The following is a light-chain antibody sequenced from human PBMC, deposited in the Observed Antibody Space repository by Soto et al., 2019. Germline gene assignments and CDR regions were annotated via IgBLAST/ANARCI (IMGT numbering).Light chain of an antibody. Sequence: QAVVTQPPSVSGAPGQRVTISCTGSSSNIGAGYDVHWYQQFPGTAPKLLIFGDSNRPSGVPDRFSGSKSGTSASLAITGLQTDDEADYYCQSYDSSLSGSDVFGTGTQLTVL. J-gene: IGLJ1*01. CDR2: GDS. V-gene: IGLV1-40*01. CDR3: QSYDSSLSGSDV. CDR1: SSNIGAGYD.